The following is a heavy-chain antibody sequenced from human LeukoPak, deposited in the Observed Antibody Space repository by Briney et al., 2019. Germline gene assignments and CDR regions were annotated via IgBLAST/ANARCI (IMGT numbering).Heavy chain of an antibody. Sequence: GSLRLSCAASGFTFNYYAMSWVRQAPGKGLEWVSGISDNEGSTYYTDSVKGRFTISRDNTKNTVYLQMNNLRADDTAVYFCARHDSFIPYWGQGTLVTVSS. V-gene: IGHV3-23*01. J-gene: IGHJ4*02. CDR3: ARHDSFIPY. D-gene: IGHD5-18*01. CDR2: ISDNEGST. CDR1: GFTFNYYA.